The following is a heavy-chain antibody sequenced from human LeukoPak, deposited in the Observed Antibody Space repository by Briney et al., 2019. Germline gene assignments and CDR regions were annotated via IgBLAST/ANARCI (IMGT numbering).Heavy chain of an antibody. CDR1: GFIVSSNY. Sequence: GGSLRLSCAASGFIVSSNYMSWVRQAPGKGLEWVSVIYSGGSTYYADSVKGRFTISRDNSKNTLYLQMNSLRAEDTAVYYCARDGSGSGSYYSNWFDPWGQGTLVTVSS. J-gene: IGHJ5*02. CDR2: IYSGGST. V-gene: IGHV3-66*01. D-gene: IGHD3-10*01. CDR3: ARDGSGSGSYYSNWFDP.